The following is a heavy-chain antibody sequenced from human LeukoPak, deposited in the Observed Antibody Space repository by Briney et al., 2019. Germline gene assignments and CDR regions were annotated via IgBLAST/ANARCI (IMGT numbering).Heavy chain of an antibody. CDR2: IYTSGST. V-gene: IGHV4-61*02. CDR3: ARGHSSVVTAIPYYFDY. CDR1: GGSISSGSYY. Sequence: SETLSLTCTVSGGSISSGSYYWSWIRQPAGKGLEWIGRIYTSGSTNYNPSLKSRVTISVDTSKNQFSLKLSSVTAADTAVYYCARGHSSVVTAIPYYFDYWGQGTLVTVSS. D-gene: IGHD2-21*02. J-gene: IGHJ4*02.